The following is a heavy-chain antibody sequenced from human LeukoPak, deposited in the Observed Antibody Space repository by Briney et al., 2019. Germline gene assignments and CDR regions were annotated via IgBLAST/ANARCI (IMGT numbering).Heavy chain of an antibody. CDR3: ARENSGSYYRNWFDP. V-gene: IGHV1-8*01. Sequence: ASVKVSCKASGYTFTSYDINWVRQATGQGLEWMGWMNPNSGNTGYAQKFQGRVTMTRNTSISTAYMELSSLRSEDTAVYYCARENSGSYYRNWFDPWGQGTLVTVSS. D-gene: IGHD1-26*01. CDR2: MNPNSGNT. CDR1: GYTFTSYD. J-gene: IGHJ5*02.